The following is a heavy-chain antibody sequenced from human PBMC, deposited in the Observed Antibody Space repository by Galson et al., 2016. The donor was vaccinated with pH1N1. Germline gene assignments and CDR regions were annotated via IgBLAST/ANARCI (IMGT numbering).Heavy chain of an antibody. Sequence: SLRLSCAASGFTFSSYAMSWVRQAPGKGLEWVSAISGSGGSTYYADSVKGRFTISRDNSKNTLYLQMNSLRAEDTAVYYCAKHTDYYVSGSPPNNWFDPGGQGTLVTVSS. CDR3: AKHTDYYVSGSPPNNWFDP. D-gene: IGHD3-10*01. V-gene: IGHV3-23*01. CDR1: GFTFSSYA. CDR2: ISGSGGST. J-gene: IGHJ5*02.